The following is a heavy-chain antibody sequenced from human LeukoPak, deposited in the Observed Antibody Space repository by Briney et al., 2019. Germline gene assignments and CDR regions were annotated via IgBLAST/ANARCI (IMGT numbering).Heavy chain of an antibody. CDR1: GFTFSNYA. D-gene: IGHD3-16*01. CDR3: ARGGGLDV. J-gene: IGHJ6*02. Sequence: SGGSLRLSCAASGFTFSNYAMSWVRQAPGKGLEWVSTISSRGDGTYYADSVRGRFTVSRDSFKNTLYLQMNNLRAEDTAVYFCARGGGLDVWGQGATVTVSS. CDR2: ISSRGDGT. V-gene: IGHV3-23*01.